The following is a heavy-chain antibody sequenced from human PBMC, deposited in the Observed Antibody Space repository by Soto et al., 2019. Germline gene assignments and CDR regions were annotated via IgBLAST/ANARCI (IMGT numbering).Heavy chain of an antibody. V-gene: IGHV3-49*03. CDR1: GFTFGDYA. CDR3: TRDGFITCFGVVIIDYYYMDV. J-gene: IGHJ6*03. Sequence: GGSLRLSCTASGFTFGDYAMSWFRQAPGKGLEWVGFIRSKAYGGTTEYAASVKGRFTISRDDSKSIAYLQMNSLKTEDTAVYYCTRDGFITCFGVVIIDYYYMDVWGKRTTVTVSS. D-gene: IGHD3-3*01. CDR2: IRSKAYGGTT.